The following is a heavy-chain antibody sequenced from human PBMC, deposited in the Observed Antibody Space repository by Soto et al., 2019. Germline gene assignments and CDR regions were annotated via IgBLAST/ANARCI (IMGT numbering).Heavy chain of an antibody. D-gene: IGHD3-10*01. CDR1: GFTFSGYW. CDR2: INQDGSEK. Sequence: GGSLRLSCAASGFTFSGYWMNWVRQAPGKGLEWVANINQDGSEKSYVDSVKGRFTISRDNAKNSLYLQMNSLRAEDTAVYYCAKPHYDSAGPKVDAFDVWGQGTMVTVSS. V-gene: IGHV3-7*03. J-gene: IGHJ3*01. CDR3: AKPHYDSAGPKVDAFDV.